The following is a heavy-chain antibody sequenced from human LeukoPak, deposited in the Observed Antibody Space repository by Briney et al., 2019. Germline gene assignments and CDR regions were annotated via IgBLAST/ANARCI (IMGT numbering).Heavy chain of an antibody. D-gene: IGHD3-22*01. Sequence: SETLSLTCTVSGYSISSGYYWGWIRQPPGKGLEWIGSIYHSGSTYYNPSLKSRITISVDTSKNQFSLKLSSVTAADTAVYYCARRDSSGYYYGSHAFDIWGQGTMVTVPS. J-gene: IGHJ3*02. CDR2: IYHSGST. CDR3: ARRDSSGYYYGSHAFDI. CDR1: GYSISSGYY. V-gene: IGHV4-38-2*02.